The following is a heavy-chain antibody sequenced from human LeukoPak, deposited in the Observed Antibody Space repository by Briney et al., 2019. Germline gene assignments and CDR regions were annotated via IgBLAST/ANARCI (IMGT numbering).Heavy chain of an antibody. V-gene: IGHV4-34*01. CDR1: GGSFSGYY. D-gene: IGHD6-19*01. CDR3: ARDLVIAVAVPYYFDY. Sequence: PSETLSLTCAVYGGSFSGYYWSWIRQPPGKGLEWIGEINHSGSTNYNPSLKSRVTISVDTSKNQFSLKLSSVTAADTAVYYCARDLVIAVAVPYYFDYWGQGTLVTVSS. J-gene: IGHJ4*02. CDR2: INHSGST.